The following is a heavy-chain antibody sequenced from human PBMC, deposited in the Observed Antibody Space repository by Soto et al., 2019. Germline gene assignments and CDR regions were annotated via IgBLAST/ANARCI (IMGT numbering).Heavy chain of an antibody. CDR2: TRYTSKWSY. V-gene: IGHV6-1*01. J-gene: IGHJ5*02. CDR3: LRVDWHDAGP. D-gene: IGHD1-1*01. CDR1: VDTVYSPSAT. Sequence: QTLSHTRALSVDTVYSPSATSEWIRQSPSRGLEWLGRTRYTSKWSYEYAISAKGRITISPDTSNTQFSLQLDSVTPEDTDVYYCLRVDWHDAGPWGQGTLVPVSS.